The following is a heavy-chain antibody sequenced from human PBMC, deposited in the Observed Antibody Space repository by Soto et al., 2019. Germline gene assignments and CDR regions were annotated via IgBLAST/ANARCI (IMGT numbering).Heavy chain of an antibody. CDR1: GYTFTSYG. D-gene: IGHD2-2*02. CDR3: ARGDAAINLYFDY. Sequence: ASVKVSCKASGYTFTSYGISWVRQAPGQGLEWMGWITDYNGNTNYAQQLQGRVTMTADTSTSTAYMELRSLRSDDTAVYDCARGDAAINLYFDYWGQETLVTVTS. CDR2: ITDYNGNT. V-gene: IGHV1-18*01. J-gene: IGHJ4*02.